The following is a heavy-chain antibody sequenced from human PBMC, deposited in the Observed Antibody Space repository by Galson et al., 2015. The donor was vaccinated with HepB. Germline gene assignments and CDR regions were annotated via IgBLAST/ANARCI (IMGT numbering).Heavy chain of an antibody. CDR3: ASSTGLLGRDDALDI. D-gene: IGHD2-2*01. CDR2: INPDSGDA. Sequence: SVKVSCKASGYSFTNYFLHWVRQAPGHGLEWVGWINPDSGDANSAHKFQGRVTVTRDRSISTAYMVLSSLTSDDTAVYYCASSTGLLGRDDALDIWGQGTMVIVSS. V-gene: IGHV1-2*02. CDR1: GYSFTNYF. J-gene: IGHJ3*02.